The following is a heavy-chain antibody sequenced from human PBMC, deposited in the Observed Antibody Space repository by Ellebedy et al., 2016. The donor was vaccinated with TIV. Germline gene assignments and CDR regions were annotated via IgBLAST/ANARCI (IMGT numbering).Heavy chain of an antibody. CDR1: GGSFSSYY. CDR2: SFMGGST. Sequence: GSLRLXXTVSGGSFSSYYWSWIRQAAGKGLEWLGRSFMGGSTTYNPSLKNRVTMSADASTTQLSLSLSSVTAADTAVYFCARLRQSRDRSHWYFDLWGRGTLVTVSS. CDR3: ARLRQSRDRSHWYFDL. J-gene: IGHJ2*01. V-gene: IGHV4-4*07. D-gene: IGHD1-14*01.